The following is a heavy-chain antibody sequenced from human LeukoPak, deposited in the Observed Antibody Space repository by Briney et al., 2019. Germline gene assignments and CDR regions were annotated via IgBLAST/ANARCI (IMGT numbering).Heavy chain of an antibody. CDR3: VKDRWRDGSSSFDN. D-gene: IGHD6-6*01. Sequence: ASVKVSCKASGYTFTDYYMHWVRQAPGQGLEWMGWINPNSGGTNYAQKFQGRVTMTRDTSISTAYMELSRLRSDDTAVYYCVKDRWRDGSSSFDNWGQEPWSPSPQ. CDR1: GYTFTDYY. V-gene: IGHV1-2*02. CDR2: INPNSGGT. J-gene: IGHJ4*01.